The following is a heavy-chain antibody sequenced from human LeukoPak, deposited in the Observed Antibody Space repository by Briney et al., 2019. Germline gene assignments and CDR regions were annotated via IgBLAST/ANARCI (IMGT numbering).Heavy chain of an antibody. Sequence: GGSLRLSCAASGFTFSSYSMNWVRQAPGKGLEWVSSISTSNSYIYYADSVKGRLTISRDNAKNSLYLQMNSLRAEDTAVYYCAAHQLLSFDYWGQGTLVTVSS. CDR3: AAHQLLSFDY. D-gene: IGHD1-1*01. V-gene: IGHV3-21*01. CDR2: ISTSNSYI. CDR1: GFTFSSYS. J-gene: IGHJ4*02.